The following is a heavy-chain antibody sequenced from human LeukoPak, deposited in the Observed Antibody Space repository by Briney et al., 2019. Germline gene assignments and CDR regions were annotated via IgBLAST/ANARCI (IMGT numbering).Heavy chain of an antibody. CDR2: ITSSSDYI. V-gene: IGHV3-21*01. D-gene: IGHD1-1*01. CDR1: GFTFSTYS. J-gene: IGHJ4*02. Sequence: GGSLRLSCAASGFTFSTYSMNWVRQAPGKGLQWVSSITSSSDYIYYADSVKGRFTISRDNAKNSLYLQMHGLRAEDTAVYYCARELGTSFDYGGQGTLVTVSS. CDR3: ARELGTSFDY.